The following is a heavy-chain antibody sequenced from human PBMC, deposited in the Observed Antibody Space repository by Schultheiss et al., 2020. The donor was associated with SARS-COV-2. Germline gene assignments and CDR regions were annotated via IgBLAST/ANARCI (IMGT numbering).Heavy chain of an antibody. CDR3: ARSIAAAGHRYFDY. D-gene: IGHD6-13*01. CDR1: GGSFSGYY. CDR2: INHSGST. J-gene: IGHJ4*02. V-gene: IGHV4-34*01. Sequence: SETLSLTCAVYGGSFSGYYWSWIRQPPGKGLEWIGEINHSGSTNYNPSLKSRVTMSVDTSKNQFSLKLSSVTAADTAVYYCARSIAAAGHRYFDYWGQGTLVTVSS.